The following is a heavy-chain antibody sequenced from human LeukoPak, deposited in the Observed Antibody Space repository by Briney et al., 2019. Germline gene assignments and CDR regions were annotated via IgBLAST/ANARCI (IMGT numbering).Heavy chain of an antibody. D-gene: IGHD5-18*01. V-gene: IGHV3-21*01. CDR3: ASRDIRGAGGGDTAMVNDY. Sequence: PGGSLRLSCAASGFTFNTYTMSWVRQAPGKGLEWVSSISSSNSYIYYADSVKGRFTISRDNAKNSLYLQMNSLRAEDTAVYYCASRDIRGAGGGDTAMVNDYWGQGTLVTVSS. CDR2: ISSSNSYI. J-gene: IGHJ4*02. CDR1: GFTFNTYT.